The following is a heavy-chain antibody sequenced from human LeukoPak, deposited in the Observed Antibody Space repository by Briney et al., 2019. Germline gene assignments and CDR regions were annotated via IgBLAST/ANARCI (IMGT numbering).Heavy chain of an antibody. Sequence: GGSLRLSCEASGFIFSGYGMHWVRQAPGKGLERVAIIWHDGSNERYAESVKGRFTISRDNSKNTLYLQMNSLRAEDTAFYYCARGTRILGARGRDYFDYWGQGSLVTVSS. CDR3: ARGTRILGARGRDYFDY. D-gene: IGHD1-26*01. V-gene: IGHV3-33*01. CDR1: GFIFSGYG. J-gene: IGHJ4*02. CDR2: IWHDGSNE.